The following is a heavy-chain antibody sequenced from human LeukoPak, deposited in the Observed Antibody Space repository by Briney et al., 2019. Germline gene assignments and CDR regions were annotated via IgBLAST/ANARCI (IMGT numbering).Heavy chain of an antibody. V-gene: IGHV3-64D*06. Sequence: GGSLRLSCSASGFIFSNYGMYWVRQAPGKGLEFVSAISSDGGNTFYADSVKGRFTISRDNSKNTLYLQTSSLRGEDTAVYYCVRVNDYGDRNLYYFDYWGQGTLVTVSS. CDR2: ISSDGGNT. CDR3: VRVNDYGDRNLYYFDY. J-gene: IGHJ4*02. CDR1: GFIFSNYG. D-gene: IGHD4-17*01.